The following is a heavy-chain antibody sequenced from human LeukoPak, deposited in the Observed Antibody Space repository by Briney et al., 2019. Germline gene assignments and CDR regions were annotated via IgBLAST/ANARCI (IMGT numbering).Heavy chain of an antibody. CDR2: IYTSGST. CDR1: GGSISSGSYY. D-gene: IGHD6-19*01. V-gene: IGHV4-61*02. Sequence: SETLSLTCTVSGGSISSGSYYWSWIRQPAGKGLEWIGRIYTSGSTNYNPPLKSRVTMSVDTSKNQFSLKLSSVTAADTAVYYCARVRSYSSGWYEAIGYYMDVWGKGTTVTVSS. CDR3: ARVRSYSSGWYEAIGYYMDV. J-gene: IGHJ6*03.